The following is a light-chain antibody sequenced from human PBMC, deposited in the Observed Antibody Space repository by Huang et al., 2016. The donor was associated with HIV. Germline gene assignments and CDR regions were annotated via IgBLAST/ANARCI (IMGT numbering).Light chain of an antibody. CDR1: QSVSSN. J-gene: IGKJ1*01. CDR2: GSS. V-gene: IGKV3-15*01. Sequence: EIVMTQSPATLSVSPGERATLSCRASQSVSSNLAWYHQKPGQAPRLLIYGSSTKATGIPAMFGGSGSGAEFTLTISSLQSEDFAVYYCQQYNNWPGTFGQGTKVEIK. CDR3: QQYNNWPGT.